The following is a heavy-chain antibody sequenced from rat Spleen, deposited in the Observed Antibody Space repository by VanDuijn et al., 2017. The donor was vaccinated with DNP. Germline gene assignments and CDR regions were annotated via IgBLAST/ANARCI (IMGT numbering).Heavy chain of an antibody. CDR2: INYSGST. D-gene: IGHD1-11*01. J-gene: IGHJ2*01. CDR3: SRQRYVNSFDY. V-gene: IGHV3-1*01. CDR1: GYSIISNY. Sequence: EVQLQESGPGLVKPSQSLSLTCSVTGYSIISNYWGWIRKFPGNKMEWIGHINYSGSTNYHPSLRSRISITRDTSKNQFFLQLNSVTSEDTATYYCSRQRYVNSFDYWGQGVMVTVSS.